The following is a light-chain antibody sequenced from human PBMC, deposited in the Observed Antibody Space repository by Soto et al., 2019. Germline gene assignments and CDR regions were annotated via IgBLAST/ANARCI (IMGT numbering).Light chain of an antibody. J-gene: IGLJ2*01. CDR1: SSNIGAGYD. CDR2: GNS. CDR3: QSYDSSLSGSVV. Sequence: QSVLTQPPSVSGAPGQRVTISCTGSSSNIGAGYDVHWYQQLPGTAPKLLIYGNSNRPSGVPDRFSGSKSGTSASLAITGLQGGGGADYYRQSYDSSLSGSVVFGGGTKLTVL. V-gene: IGLV1-40*01.